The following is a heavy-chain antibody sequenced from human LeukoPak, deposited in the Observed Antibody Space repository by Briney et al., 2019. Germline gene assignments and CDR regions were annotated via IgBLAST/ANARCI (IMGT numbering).Heavy chain of an antibody. CDR2: INHRGTT. J-gene: IGHJ5*02. D-gene: IGHD4-17*01. Sequence: PSETLSLTCAVYGGSFSPYYWSWIRQPPGKGLEWIGEINHRGTTHYNPSLKSRVTMSVDTSKNQFSLKLSSVTAADTAVYYCARAQTYGDYLSWFDPWGQGTLVTVSS. CDR3: ARAQTYGDYLSWFDP. CDR1: GGSFSPYY. V-gene: IGHV4-34*01.